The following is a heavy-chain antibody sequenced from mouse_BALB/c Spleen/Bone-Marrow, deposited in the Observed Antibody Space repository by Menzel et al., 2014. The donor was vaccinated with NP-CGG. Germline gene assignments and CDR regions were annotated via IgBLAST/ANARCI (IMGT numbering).Heavy chain of an antibody. CDR1: GFNIKDPY. CDR3: AEGYDSWFAY. D-gene: IGHD2-2*01. V-gene: IGHV14-3*02. CDR2: IDPANGNT. J-gene: IGHJ3*01. Sequence: VQLQQSGAELVKPGASVKLSCTASGFNIKDPYMHWVKQRPEQGLEWIGRIDPANGNTKYDPKFQGKATVTSDTSSNTAYLHLNSLTSEDTAVYYCAEGYDSWFAYWGQGTLVTVSA.